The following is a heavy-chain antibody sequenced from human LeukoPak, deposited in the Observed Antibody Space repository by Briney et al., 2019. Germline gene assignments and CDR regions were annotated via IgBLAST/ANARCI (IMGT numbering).Heavy chain of an antibody. Sequence: SETLSLTCIVSSGGSISSSDSYWAWIRQPPGKRPEWIGSIYYSGSTSYNPSFKSRVTLSVDTANNPFSLNLNSVTATDTAVYYCARQPGDYVDFWGQGTLVTVSS. V-gene: IGHV4-39*01. D-gene: IGHD1-14*01. CDR2: IYYSGST. CDR1: GGSISSSDSY. J-gene: IGHJ4*02. CDR3: ARQPGDYVDF.